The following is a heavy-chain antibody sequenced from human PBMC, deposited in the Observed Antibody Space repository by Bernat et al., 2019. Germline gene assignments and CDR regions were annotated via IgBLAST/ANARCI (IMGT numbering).Heavy chain of an antibody. CDR2: INAGNGNT. Sequence: QVQLVQSGAEVKKPGASVKVSCKASGYTFTSYAMHWVRQAPGQRLEWMGWINAGNGNTKYSQKFQGRVTITRDASASTAYMELSSLRSEDTAVYYCARAPTSQVTMVRWGQGTLVTVSS. V-gene: IGHV1-3*01. J-gene: IGHJ4*02. D-gene: IGHD3-10*01. CDR1: GYTFTSYA. CDR3: ARAPTSQVTMVR.